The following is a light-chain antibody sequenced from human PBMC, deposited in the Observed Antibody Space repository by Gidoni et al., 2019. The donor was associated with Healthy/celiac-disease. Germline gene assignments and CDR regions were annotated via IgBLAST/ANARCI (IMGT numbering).Light chain of an antibody. CDR1: QSMSSY. J-gene: IGKJ1*01. V-gene: IGKV1-39*01. Sequence: IPMTQSPSSLSASVRDRVTITCWASQSMSSYLHWYQQKPGKAPKLLIYSASSLQSEVTSRFSGSGSGKDVTLTISSLQPEDFATDYCQQSYTTPRTFGQGTKVEMK. CDR2: SAS. CDR3: QQSYTTPRT.